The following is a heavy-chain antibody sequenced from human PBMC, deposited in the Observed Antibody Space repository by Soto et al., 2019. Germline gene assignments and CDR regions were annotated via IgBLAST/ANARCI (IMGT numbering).Heavy chain of an antibody. J-gene: IGHJ4*02. CDR3: ARIGSWALNFDY. V-gene: IGHV3-33*01. Sequence: QVQLVESGGGVVQPGGSLRLSCAASAFTFNTYHMHWVRQAPGKGLQWVAVIWSDGSNKYYADSVKGRFTISRDNSKNTLYLQMNSLRVEDTAVYYCARIGSWALNFDYWGQGTLVTVSS. D-gene: IGHD3-16*01. CDR2: IWSDGSNK. CDR1: AFTFNTYH.